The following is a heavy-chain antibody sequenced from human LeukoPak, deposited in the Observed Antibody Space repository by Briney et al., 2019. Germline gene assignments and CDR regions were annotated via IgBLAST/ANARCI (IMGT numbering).Heavy chain of an antibody. CDR2: ISYDGSNK. V-gene: IGHV3-30-3*01. Sequence: GGSLRLSCAASGFTFSSYAMHWVRQAPGKGLEWVAVISYDGSNKYYADSVKGRFTISRDNSKNTLYLQMNSLRAEDTAVYYCAKVNTSRMVRGVKSDYFDYWGQGTLVTVSS. CDR3: AKVNTSRMVRGVKSDYFDY. D-gene: IGHD3-10*01. CDR1: GFTFSSYA. J-gene: IGHJ4*02.